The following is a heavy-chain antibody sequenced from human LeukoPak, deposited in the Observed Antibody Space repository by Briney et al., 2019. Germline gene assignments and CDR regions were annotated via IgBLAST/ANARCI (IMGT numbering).Heavy chain of an antibody. CDR2: ISGSGGST. V-gene: IGHV3-23*01. D-gene: IGHD3-22*01. J-gene: IGHJ4*02. CDR1: GFTFSSYA. CDR3: AKDLNYYDSSGYYPDPFDY. Sequence: SGGSLRLSCAASGFTFSSYAMSWVRQAPGKGLEWVSAISGSGGSTCYADSVKGRFTISRDNSKNTLYLQMNSLRAEDTAVYYCAKDLNYYDSSGYYPDPFDYWGQGTLVTVSS.